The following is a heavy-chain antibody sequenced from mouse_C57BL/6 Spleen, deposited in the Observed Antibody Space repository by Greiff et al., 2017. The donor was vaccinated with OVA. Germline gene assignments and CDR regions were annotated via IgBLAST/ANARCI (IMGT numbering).Heavy chain of an antibody. CDR2: INPNNGGT. Sequence: VQLQQSGPELVKPGASVKISCKASGYTFTDYYMNWVKQSHGKSLEWIGDINPNNGGTSYNQKFKGKATLTVDKSSSTAYMELRSLTSEDSAVYYCARSGSGSYAMDYWGQGTSVTVSS. CDR1: GYTFTDYY. V-gene: IGHV1-26*01. D-gene: IGHD3-1*01. CDR3: ARSGSGSYAMDY. J-gene: IGHJ4*01.